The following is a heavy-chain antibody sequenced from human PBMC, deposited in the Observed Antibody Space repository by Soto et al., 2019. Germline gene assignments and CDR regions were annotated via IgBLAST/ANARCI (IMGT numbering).Heavy chain of an antibody. J-gene: IGHJ4*02. V-gene: IGHV3-33*01. CDR3: ARASGPFDY. CDR1: GFIFSTYG. Sequence: QVQLVESGGGVVQPGRSLRLSCAASGFIFSTYGMHWVRQAPGKGLEWVAVIWYDGSDKYYADSVKGRFTISRDNSKNTLDLQMNGLRAEDTAVYYCARASGPFDYWGQGTLVTVSS. CDR2: IWYDGSDK. D-gene: IGHD2-8*02.